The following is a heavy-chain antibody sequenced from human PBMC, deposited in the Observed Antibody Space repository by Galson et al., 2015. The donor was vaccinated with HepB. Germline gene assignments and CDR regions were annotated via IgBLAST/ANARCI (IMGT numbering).Heavy chain of an antibody. CDR1: SYS. Sequence: SYSMNWVRQAPGKGLEWVSSISSSSSYIYYADSVKGRFTISRDNAKNSLYLQMNSLRAEDTAVYYCARGSSSCFDYWGQGTLVTVSS. CDR2: ISSSSSYI. CDR3: ARGSSSCFDY. D-gene: IGHD6-13*01. J-gene: IGHJ4*02. V-gene: IGHV3-21*01.